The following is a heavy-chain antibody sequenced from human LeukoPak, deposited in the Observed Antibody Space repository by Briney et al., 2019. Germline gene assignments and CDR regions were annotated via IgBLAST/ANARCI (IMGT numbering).Heavy chain of an antibody. CDR2: ISYDGSNK. D-gene: IGHD4-17*01. Sequence: GGSLRLSCAASGFTFSSYGMHWVRQAPGKGLEWVAVISYDGSNKHYADSVKGRFTISRDNSKNTLYLQMNSLRAEDTAVYYCAKDLGRTVTRPFDYWGQGTLVTVSS. J-gene: IGHJ4*02. CDR1: GFTFSSYG. V-gene: IGHV3-30*18. CDR3: AKDLGRTVTRPFDY.